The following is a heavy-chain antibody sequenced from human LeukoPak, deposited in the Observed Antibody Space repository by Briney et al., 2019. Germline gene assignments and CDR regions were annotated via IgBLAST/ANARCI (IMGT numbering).Heavy chain of an antibody. CDR2: ISSSSSYI. CDR3: AREALWLGELFGYYYYYGMDV. J-gene: IGHJ6*02. V-gene: IGHV3-21*01. Sequence: GGSLRLSCAASGFTFSSYSMNWVRQAPGKGLEWVSSISSSSSYIYYADSVKGRFTISRDNAKNSLYLQMNSLRAEDTAVYYCAREALWLGELFGYYYYYGMDVWGQGTTVTVSS. CDR1: GFTFSSYS. D-gene: IGHD3-10*01.